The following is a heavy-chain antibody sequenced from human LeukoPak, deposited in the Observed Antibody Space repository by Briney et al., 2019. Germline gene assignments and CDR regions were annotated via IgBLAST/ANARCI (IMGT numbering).Heavy chain of an antibody. Sequence: SETLSLTCTVSGGSLISYYWSWIRQPPGKGLDGIGFIYTSGSTRYNPSLKSRVAISVNTSKNHSSLKLTSVTAADTAVYYCARQSDYSRYDEAFDIWGQGTMVTVSS. J-gene: IGHJ3*02. CDR1: GGSLISYY. V-gene: IGHV4-4*09. CDR2: IYTSGST. D-gene: IGHD4-11*01. CDR3: ARQSDYSRYDEAFDI.